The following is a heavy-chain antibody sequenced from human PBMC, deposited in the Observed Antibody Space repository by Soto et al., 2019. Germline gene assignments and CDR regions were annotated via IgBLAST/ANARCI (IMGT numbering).Heavy chain of an antibody. Sequence: QLQLQESGPGLVKPSETLSLTCTVSGGSISSSSYYWGWIRQPPGKGLEWIGSIYYSGSTYYNPSLKSRVTISVDTSKNQSSRKLSSVTAADTAVYYCARHAEVVGALRILDYWGQGTLVTVSS. CDR2: IYYSGST. D-gene: IGHD1-26*01. CDR3: ARHAEVVGALRILDY. CDR1: GGSISSSSYY. J-gene: IGHJ4*02. V-gene: IGHV4-39*01.